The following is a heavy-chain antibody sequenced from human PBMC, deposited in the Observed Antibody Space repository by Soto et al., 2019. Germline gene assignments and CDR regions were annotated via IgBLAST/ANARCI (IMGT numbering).Heavy chain of an antibody. V-gene: IGHV4-39*01. CDR3: ARHGTYGERDY. Sequence: SETLSLTCTVSGGSISSSSYYWGWIRQPPGKVLEWIGSIYYSGSTYYNPSLKSRVTIYXXXSXNXFXLXXXSVTXADTAVYYCARHGTYGERDYWGQGTLVTVSS. J-gene: IGHJ4*02. D-gene: IGHD4-17*01. CDR1: GGSISSSSYY. CDR2: IYYSGST.